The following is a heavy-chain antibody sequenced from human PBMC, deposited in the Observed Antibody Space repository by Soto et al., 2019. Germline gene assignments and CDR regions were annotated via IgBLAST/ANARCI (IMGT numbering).Heavy chain of an antibody. CDR2: IRQDGHEK. Sequence: EVQLVESGGALVQPGGSLRLSCAVSGFTFTSYSMSWVRQAPGEGLEWVANIRQDGHEKYYVDSVRGRFTISRDNAQNSLYLQMDSLRAEGTAMYYCARDLPGYCSTTNCYYYFDFWGQGTLVTVSS. CDR1: GFTFTSYS. J-gene: IGHJ4*02. D-gene: IGHD2-2*01. V-gene: IGHV3-7*03. CDR3: ARDLPGYCSTTNCYYYFDF.